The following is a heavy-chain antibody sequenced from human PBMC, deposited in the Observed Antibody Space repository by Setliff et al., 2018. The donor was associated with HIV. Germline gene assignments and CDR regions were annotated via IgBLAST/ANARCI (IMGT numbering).Heavy chain of an antibody. J-gene: IGHJ5*02. CDR3: STEYCSGAICSES. CDR2: VKSERDGGTV. D-gene: IGHD2-15*01. CDR1: GFTFNKAW. Sequence: GGSLRLSCAASGFTFNKAWMNWVRQAPGKGLEWIGRVKSERDGGTVNYAAPVKGRFTISRDDSKNTLFLQMDSLQTEDTGVYYCSTEYCSGAICSESWGQGTLVTVSS. V-gene: IGHV3-15*07.